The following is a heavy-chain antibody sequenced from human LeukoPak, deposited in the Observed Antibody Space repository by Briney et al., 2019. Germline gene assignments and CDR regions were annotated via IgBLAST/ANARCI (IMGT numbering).Heavy chain of an antibody. CDR2: IYYSGST. CDR3: ARRSAFLNAFDI. CDR1: GGSISSYY. Sequence: SETLSLTCTVSGGSISSYYWSWIRQPPGKGLEWIGYIYYSGSTNYNPSVKSRVTISVDTSKNHFSLRLNSVTAADTAVYYCARRSAFLNAFDIWGQGTLVTVSS. J-gene: IGHJ3*02. V-gene: IGHV4-59*01.